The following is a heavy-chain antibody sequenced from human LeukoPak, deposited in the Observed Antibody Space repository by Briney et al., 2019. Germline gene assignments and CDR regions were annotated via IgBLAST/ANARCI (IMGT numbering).Heavy chain of an antibody. J-gene: IGHJ4*02. D-gene: IGHD2-15*01. CDR3: ARVARGLVVDFDY. CDR2: ISDDESNR. Sequence: GGSLRLSCTASGFTLSSFGMHWVRQAPGKGLEWVAVISDDESNRYYADSVKGRFTISRDNSKNTLYLQMNSLRAEDTAVYYCARVARGLVVDFDYWGQGTLDTVSS. V-gene: IGHV3-30*03. CDR1: GFTLSSFG.